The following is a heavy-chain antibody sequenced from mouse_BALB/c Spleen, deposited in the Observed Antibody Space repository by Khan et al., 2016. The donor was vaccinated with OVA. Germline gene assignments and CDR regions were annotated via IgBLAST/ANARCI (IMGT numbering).Heavy chain of an antibody. CDR2: IDPANGNT. V-gene: IGHV14-3*02. CDR1: GFNIKDTY. D-gene: IGHD4-1*01. Sequence: EVQLKQSGADLVKPGASVKLSCTASGFNIKDTYMHWVKRRPEQGLVWIGRIDPANGNTKYDPKFQGKATITADTSSNTAYLQLSSLTSEDAAVYYCARDYWDVFAYWGQGTLVTVSA. J-gene: IGHJ3*01. CDR3: ARDYWDVFAY.